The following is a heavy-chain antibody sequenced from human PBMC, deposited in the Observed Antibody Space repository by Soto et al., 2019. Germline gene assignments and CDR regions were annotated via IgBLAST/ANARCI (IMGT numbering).Heavy chain of an antibody. Sequence: PSDTLSLACAVSGDSVSNDNYYWSWIRQPPGKGLEWIGYIYHSGTTNYNSYLKSRLSLSVDMSKNQFSLKLASVTAADTAVYFCARSQRGRTAFTFDYWGQGALVTVS. D-gene: IGHD3-16*01. CDR1: GDSVSNDNYY. CDR2: IYHSGTT. V-gene: IGHV4-61*01. CDR3: ARSQRGRTAFTFDY. J-gene: IGHJ4*02.